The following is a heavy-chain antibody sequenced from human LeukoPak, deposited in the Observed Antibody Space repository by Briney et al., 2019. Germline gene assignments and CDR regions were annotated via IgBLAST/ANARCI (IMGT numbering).Heavy chain of an antibody. J-gene: IGHJ4*02. CDR2: IFHSGST. CDR1: SYSISSDYY. V-gene: IGHV4-38-2*01. Sequence: PSETLSLTCAVSSYSISSDYYWGWIRQPPGKGLEWIGTIFHSGSTYYNPSLVSRVSMSVDTSKNQFSLKLYSVTAADTAVYSCARHSQWGLVPWTFDIWGQGALVTVSS. CDR3: ARHSQWGLVPWTFDI. D-gene: IGHD3-9*01.